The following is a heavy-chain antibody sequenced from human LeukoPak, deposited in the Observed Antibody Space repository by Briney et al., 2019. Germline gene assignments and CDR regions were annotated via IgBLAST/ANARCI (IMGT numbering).Heavy chain of an antibody. D-gene: IGHD6-19*01. V-gene: IGHV1-58*01. Sequence: ASVKVSCKASGFTFTSSAVQWVRQARGHRLEWIGWIVVGSGNTNYAQKFQERVTITRDMSTSTAYMELSSLRSEDTAVYYCAAGSSGWYGAFDIWGQGTMVSVSS. CDR2: IVVGSGNT. CDR3: AAGSSGWYGAFDI. J-gene: IGHJ3*02. CDR1: GFTFTSSA.